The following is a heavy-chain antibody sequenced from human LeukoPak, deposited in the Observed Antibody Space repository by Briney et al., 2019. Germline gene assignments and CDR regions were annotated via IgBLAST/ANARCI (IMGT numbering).Heavy chain of an antibody. J-gene: IGHJ4*02. CDR1: GVSFSSFG. CDR3: AKDREGRGFNYGSYFDY. V-gene: IGHV3-30*18. CDR2: ISYDGSEI. D-gene: IGHD5-18*01. Sequence: GGSLRLSCAASGVSFSSFGMHWVRQAPGKGLEWVASISYDGSEIYYAGSVKGRFTISRVNSKNTLYLQMNSLRVEDTALYCCAKDREGRGFNYGSYFDYWGQGTLVTVSS.